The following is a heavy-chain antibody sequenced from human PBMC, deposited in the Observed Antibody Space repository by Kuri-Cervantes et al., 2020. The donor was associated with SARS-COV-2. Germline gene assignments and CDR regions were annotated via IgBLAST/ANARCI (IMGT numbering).Heavy chain of an antibody. J-gene: IGHJ4*02. Sequence: SETLSLTCTVSGGSVSSNSFYWGWIRQPPGKGLEWIGSIYYSGSTYYNPSLKSRVTISVDTSKNQFSLKLSSVTAADTAVYYCARILGILDYWGQGTLVTVSS. D-gene: IGHD7-27*01. CDR3: ARILGILDY. CDR2: IYYSGST. V-gene: IGHV4-39*01. CDR1: GGSVSSNSFY.